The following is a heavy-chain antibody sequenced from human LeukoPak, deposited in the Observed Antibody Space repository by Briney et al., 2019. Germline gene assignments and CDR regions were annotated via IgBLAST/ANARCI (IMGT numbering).Heavy chain of an antibody. CDR2: INSGGSST. CDR1: GFTFSNYW. D-gene: IGHD4-23*01. CDR3: ARDLNGGNSLDF. J-gene: IGHJ4*02. V-gene: IGHV3-74*01. Sequence: GGSLRLSCAASGFTFSNYWMHWVRQASGKGLVWVSRINSGGSSTNYADSVKGRFTISRDNANNTLLLQMNSLRAEDTAVYYCARDLNGGNSLDFWGQGTLVTVSS.